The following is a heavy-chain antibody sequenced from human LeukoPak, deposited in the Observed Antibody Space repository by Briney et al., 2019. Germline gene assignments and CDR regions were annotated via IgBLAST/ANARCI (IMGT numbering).Heavy chain of an antibody. CDR3: AKDHDSVAVAGNKC. Sequence: GGSLRLSCAACDSGFTFSSYSMSWVRQAPGKGLEWVSGISGSGGGTYYADSVKGRFTISRDNSKNTLYLQMNSLRAEDTAVYYCAKDHDSVAVAGNKCWGQGTLVTVSS. J-gene: IGHJ1*01. CDR1: GFTFSSYS. D-gene: IGHD6-13*01. V-gene: IGHV3-23*01. CDR2: ISGSGGGT.